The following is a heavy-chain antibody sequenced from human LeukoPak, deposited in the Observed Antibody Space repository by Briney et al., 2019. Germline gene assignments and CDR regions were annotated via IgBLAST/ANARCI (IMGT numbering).Heavy chain of an antibody. CDR3: ARAVFDSMIVVVYYFDY. Sequence: SETLSLTCTVSGGSISSGSYYWGWIRQPPGKGLEWIGYIYHSGSTYYNPSLKSRVTISVDRSENQFSLKLSSVTAADTAVYYCARAVFDSMIVVVYYFDYWGQGTLVTVSS. J-gene: IGHJ4*02. CDR2: IYHSGST. D-gene: IGHD3-22*01. V-gene: IGHV4-30-2*01. CDR1: GGSISSGSYY.